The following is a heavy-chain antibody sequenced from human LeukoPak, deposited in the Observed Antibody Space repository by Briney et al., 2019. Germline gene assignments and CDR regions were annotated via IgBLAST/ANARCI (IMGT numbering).Heavy chain of an antibody. V-gene: IGHV3-30*18. CDR3: AKALWELLFGPFDY. CDR1: GFTFSSYG. D-gene: IGHD1-26*01. CDR2: ISYDGSNK. Sequence: GGSLRLSCAASGFTFSSYGMHWVRQAPGKGLEWVAVISYDGSNKYYADSVKGRFTISRDNSKNTLYLQMNSLRAEDTAVYYCAKALWELLFGPFDYWGQGTLVTVSS. J-gene: IGHJ4*02.